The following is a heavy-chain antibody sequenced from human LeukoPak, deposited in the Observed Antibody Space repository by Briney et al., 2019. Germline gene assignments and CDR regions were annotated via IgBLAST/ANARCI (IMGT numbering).Heavy chain of an antibody. D-gene: IGHD6-13*01. Sequence: GGSLRLSCAASGFTFSDAWMSWVRQAPGKGLEWVGRIKSKTDGGTTDYAAPVKGRFTISRDDSKNTLYLQMNSLKTEDTAVYYCTTGGTILWKQQLVFVYWGQGTLVTVSS. CDR3: TTGGTILWKQQLVFVY. J-gene: IGHJ4*02. V-gene: IGHV3-15*01. CDR2: IKSKTDGGTT. CDR1: GFTFSDAW.